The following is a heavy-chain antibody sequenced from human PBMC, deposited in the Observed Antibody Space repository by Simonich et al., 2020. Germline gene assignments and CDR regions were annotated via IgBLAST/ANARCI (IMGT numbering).Heavy chain of an antibody. J-gene: IGHJ4*02. Sequence: EVQLVESGGGVVRPGGSLRLSCAASGFTFDDYGMSWVGQSRGKGVEWVSDINWNGGSPGYADSLKGRFTISRDNAKNSLYLQMNSLRAEDTALYHCARGRNDFDYWGQGTLVTVSS. CDR3: ARGRNDFDY. CDR1: GFTFDDYG. D-gene: IGHD1-1*01. V-gene: IGHV3-20*01. CDR2: INWNGGSP.